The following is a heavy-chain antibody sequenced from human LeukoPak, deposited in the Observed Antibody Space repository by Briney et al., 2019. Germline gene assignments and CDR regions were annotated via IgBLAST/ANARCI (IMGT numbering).Heavy chain of an antibody. CDR2: IYTSGST. CDR1: GGSISSGSYY. D-gene: IGHD2-15*01. Sequence: SQTLSLTCTVSGGSISSGSYYWSWIRQPAGKGLEWIGRIYTSGSTNYNPSLKSRVTISVDTSKNQFSLKLSSVTAADTAVYYCARETYLTYCSGGSCQADNWFDPWGQGTLVTVSS. CDR3: ARETYLTYCSGGSCQADNWFDP. J-gene: IGHJ5*02. V-gene: IGHV4-61*02.